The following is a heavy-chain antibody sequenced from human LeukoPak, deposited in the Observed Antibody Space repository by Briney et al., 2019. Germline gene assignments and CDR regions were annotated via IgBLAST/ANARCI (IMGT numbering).Heavy chain of an antibody. D-gene: IGHD5-18*01. CDR3: ARSIRLWPEGYYGMDV. J-gene: IGHJ6*02. V-gene: IGHV1-69*04. CDR2: IIPIFGIA. Sequence: SVKVSCKASGGTFSSYAISWVRQAPGQGLEWMGRIIPIFGIANYAQKFQGRVTITADKSTSTAYMELSSLRSEDTAVYYCARSIRLWPEGYYGMDVWGQGTTVTVPS. CDR1: GGTFSSYA.